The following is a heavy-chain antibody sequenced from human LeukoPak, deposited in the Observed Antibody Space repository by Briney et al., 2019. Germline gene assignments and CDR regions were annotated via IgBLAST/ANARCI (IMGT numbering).Heavy chain of an antibody. Sequence: GGSLRLSXAASGFTFDDYAMHWVRQAPGKGLEWVSLISGDGGSTYYADSVKGRFTISRDNSKNSLYLQMNSLRTEDTALYYCGRGGHITVAGFDYWGQGTLVTVSS. CDR2: ISGDGGST. CDR3: GRGGHITVAGFDY. J-gene: IGHJ4*02. D-gene: IGHD6-19*01. CDR1: GFTFDDYA. V-gene: IGHV3-43*02.